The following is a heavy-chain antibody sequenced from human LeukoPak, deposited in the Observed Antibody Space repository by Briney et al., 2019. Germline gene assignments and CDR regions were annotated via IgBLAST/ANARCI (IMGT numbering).Heavy chain of an antibody. J-gene: IGHJ4*02. Sequence: GGSLRLSCAASGFTVSSEYMSWVRQAPGKGLEWVSVIFSGGSTNYADSVKGRFTISRDNSKNTVYPQMNSLRAEDAAVYYCARGAGGSWEYYFDCWGQGTLVTVSS. V-gene: IGHV3-53*01. CDR1: GFTVSSEY. CDR3: ARGAGGSWEYYFDC. D-gene: IGHD3-16*01. CDR2: IFSGGST.